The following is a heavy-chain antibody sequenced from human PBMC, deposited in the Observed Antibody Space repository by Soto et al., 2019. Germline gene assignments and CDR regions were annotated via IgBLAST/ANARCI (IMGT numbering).Heavy chain of an antibody. Sequence: ASVKVSCKASGYTFTTYAICWVRQAPGQGPEWMGWISVYNGNTNYVPKLQGRVTMTTDTSTSTAYMELRSLRSDDTAVYYCARMYYYHSSGYYGHPDYWGQGTLVPVSS. CDR2: ISVYNGNT. CDR1: GYTFTTYA. J-gene: IGHJ4*02. V-gene: IGHV1-18*04. CDR3: ARMYYYHSSGYYGHPDY. D-gene: IGHD3-22*01.